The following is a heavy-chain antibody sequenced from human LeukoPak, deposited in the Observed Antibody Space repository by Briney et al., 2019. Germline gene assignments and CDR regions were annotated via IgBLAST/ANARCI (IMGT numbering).Heavy chain of an antibody. V-gene: IGHV3-48*01. CDR1: GFVFSSFA. Sequence: GGSLRLSCAASGFVFSSFAMNWVRQAAGKGLEWISYISSDSGTMYYADSMKGRFTISRDNARNSLYLQMNSLRAEDTAVYYCARDKKGIDYWGQGNLVTVSS. CDR2: ISSDSGTM. D-gene: IGHD3-10*01. CDR3: ARDKKGIDY. J-gene: IGHJ4*02.